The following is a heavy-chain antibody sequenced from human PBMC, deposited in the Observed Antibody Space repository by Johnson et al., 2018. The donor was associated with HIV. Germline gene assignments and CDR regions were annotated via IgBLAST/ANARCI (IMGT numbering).Heavy chain of an antibody. Sequence: VQLVESGGGAVRPGGSLRLSCAASGFTFDDFGMSWVRQPPGKGLEWVSGINWNGGSTAYADSVKGRFTISRDNAKNSLYLQMNSRRAEDTALYYCAREGEDIVVVPAAMEGYLDAFDIWGQGTMVTVSS. CDR2: INWNGGST. CDR3: AREGEDIVVVPAAMEGYLDAFDI. J-gene: IGHJ3*02. D-gene: IGHD2-2*01. CDR1: GFTFDDFG. V-gene: IGHV3-20*04.